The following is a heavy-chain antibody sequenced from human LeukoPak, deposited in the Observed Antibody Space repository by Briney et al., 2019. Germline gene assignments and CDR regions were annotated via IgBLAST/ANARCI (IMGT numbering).Heavy chain of an antibody. V-gene: IGHV1-69*06. J-gene: IGHJ6*03. CDR2: IIPIFGTA. D-gene: IGHD5-18*01. CDR3: AKQGAARHDYYMDV. Sequence: SVKVSCKACGGSFSSYAISWVRQAPGQGLEWMGRIIPIFGTANYAQRFQDRVTITADIVSSTAYMELTSLTSGDTAVYFCAKQGAARHDYYMDVWGNGTTVTVSS. CDR1: GGSFSSYA.